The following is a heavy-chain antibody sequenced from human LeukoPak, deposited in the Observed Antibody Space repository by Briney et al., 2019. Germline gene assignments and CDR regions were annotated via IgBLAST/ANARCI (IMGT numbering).Heavy chain of an antibody. J-gene: IGHJ4*02. V-gene: IGHV5-51*01. D-gene: IGHD4-17*01. CDR1: GXTFTSHW. Sequence: PGESLKISSKGTGXTFTSHWIGWVRQTPGKVLEWMGIIYPGDSDTRYSPSFQGQVSISADKSISTAYLQLNTLEASDTAMYYCARQEGGDYDYFDYWGQGTLVTVSS. CDR2: IYPGDSDT. CDR3: ARQEGGDYDYFDY.